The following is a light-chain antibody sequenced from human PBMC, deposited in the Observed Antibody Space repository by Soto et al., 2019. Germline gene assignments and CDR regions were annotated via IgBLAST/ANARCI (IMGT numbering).Light chain of an antibody. CDR2: GVS. Sequence: ESVLTQSPGTLSLSPGERATLSCRATQSVTNNYFAWYQQKPGQSPRLLIYGVSSRATDIPDRFSGSGSGTNFTITISRLEPEDFVVYYCQQYSSLPHTFGQGTKLEVK. V-gene: IGKV3-20*01. J-gene: IGKJ2*01. CDR1: QSVTNNY. CDR3: QQYSSLPHT.